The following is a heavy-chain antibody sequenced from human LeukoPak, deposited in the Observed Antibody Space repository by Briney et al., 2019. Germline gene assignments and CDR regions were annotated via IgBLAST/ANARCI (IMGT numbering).Heavy chain of an antibody. J-gene: IGHJ4*02. V-gene: IGHV3-9*01. Sequence: GGSLRLSCAGSGFIFNNYAMHWVRQPPGKGLEWVSGISWNSGSIDYADSVKGRFTISRDNAKNSLYLQMNSLRVEDTAFYYCAKDMEMATIESGLDYWGQGTLVTVSS. CDR1: GFIFNNYA. CDR2: ISWNSGSI. D-gene: IGHD5-24*01. CDR3: AKDMEMATIESGLDY.